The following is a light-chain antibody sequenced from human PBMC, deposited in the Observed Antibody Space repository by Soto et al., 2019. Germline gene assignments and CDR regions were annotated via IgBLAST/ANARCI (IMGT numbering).Light chain of an antibody. Sequence: IVMTQSPATLSVSPGERATLSCRASQSVSSNLAWYQQKPGQAPRLLIYGASTRATGITARFSGSGSGTEFTLTISSLQSEDFAVYYCQQYNNWPRRTFGGGTKVGSN. CDR1: QSVSSN. CDR2: GAS. J-gene: IGKJ4*01. V-gene: IGKV3-15*01. CDR3: QQYNNWPRRT.